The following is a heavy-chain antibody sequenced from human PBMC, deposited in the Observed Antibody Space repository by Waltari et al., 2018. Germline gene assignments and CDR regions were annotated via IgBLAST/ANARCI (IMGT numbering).Heavy chain of an antibody. CDR3: ATSPRYVGYAFDI. J-gene: IGHJ3*02. CDR1: GFTFSSYE. V-gene: IGHV3-23*04. Sequence: EGQLVESGGTLVQPGGSLRLSCAASGFTFSSYEMNWVRQAPGKGLEWISYISVGGHTIDYADSVKGRFTISRDNSKNTLYLQMNSLRAEDTAVYYCATSPRYVGYAFDIWGQGTMVTVSS. D-gene: IGHD3-10*01. CDR2: ISVGGHTI.